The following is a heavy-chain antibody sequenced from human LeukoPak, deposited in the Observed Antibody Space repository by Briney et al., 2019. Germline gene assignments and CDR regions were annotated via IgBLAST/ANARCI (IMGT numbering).Heavy chain of an antibody. CDR1: GGSFSGYY. V-gene: IGHV4-34*01. J-gene: IGHJ6*02. D-gene: IGHD1-26*01. CDR3: ARSGSYYYYYGMDV. CDR2: INHSGST. Sequence: SETLSLTCAVYGGSFSGYYWSWIRQPPGKGLEWIGEINHSGSTNYNPSLKSRVTISVDTSKNQLSLKLSSVTAADTAVYYCARSGSYYYYYGMDVWGQGTTVTVSS.